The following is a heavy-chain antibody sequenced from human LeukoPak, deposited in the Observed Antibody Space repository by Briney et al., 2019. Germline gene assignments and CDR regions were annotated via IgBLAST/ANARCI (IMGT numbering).Heavy chain of an antibody. V-gene: IGHV1-8*01. CDR1: GYTFTSYD. D-gene: IGHD3-10*01. J-gene: IGHJ5*02. Sequence: ASVKVSCKASGYTFTSYDINWLRQATGQGLEWMGWMNPNSGNTAYAQKFRGRVTMTRNTSITTAYMELSSLTSEVTAVYYCARGPPKDFGSGSSWFDPWGQGALVTVSS. CDR2: MNPNSGNT. CDR3: ARGPPKDFGSGSSWFDP.